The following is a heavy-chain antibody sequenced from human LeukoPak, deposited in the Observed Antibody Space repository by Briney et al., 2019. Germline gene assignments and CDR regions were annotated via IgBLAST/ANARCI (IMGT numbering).Heavy chain of an antibody. CDR3: AISYCGGDCYSFDWFDP. CDR2: IIPIFGTA. CDR1: GGTFSSYA. Sequence: SVKVSCKASGGTFSSYAISWVRQAPGQGLEWMGGIIPIFGTANYAQKFQGRVTITADESTSTAYMELSSLRSEDTAVYYCAISYCGGDCYSFDWFDPWGQGTLVTVSS. D-gene: IGHD2-21*02. V-gene: IGHV1-69*13. J-gene: IGHJ5*02.